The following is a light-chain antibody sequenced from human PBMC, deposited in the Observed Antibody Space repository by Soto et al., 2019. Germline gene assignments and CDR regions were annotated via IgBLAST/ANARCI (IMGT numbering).Light chain of an antibody. Sequence: EIVLTQSPDTLSLYQGERATLSGRASQSVSSSSLAWYQQKPGQAHRLIIYGVSSRATGIPDRFSGSVSGTDFTLTISRLEPEDFAVYFGQQYGSSPTVTFGGGTKVDIK. V-gene: IGKV3-20*01. J-gene: IGKJ4*01. CDR2: GVS. CDR1: QSVSSSS. CDR3: QQYGSSPTVT.